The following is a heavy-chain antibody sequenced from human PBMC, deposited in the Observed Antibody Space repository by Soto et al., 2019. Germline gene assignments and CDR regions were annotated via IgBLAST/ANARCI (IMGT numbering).Heavy chain of an antibody. D-gene: IGHD3-16*02. CDR1: GYTFTGYY. Sequence: VASVKVSCKASGYTFTGYYMHWVRQAPGQGLEWMGWINPNSGGTNYAQKFQGRVTMTRDTSISTAYMELSRLRSDDTAVYYCARPRGLRLGELSFYAYWGQGTLVTVSS. V-gene: IGHV1-2*02. CDR2: INPNSGGT. J-gene: IGHJ4*02. CDR3: ARPRGLRLGELSFYAY.